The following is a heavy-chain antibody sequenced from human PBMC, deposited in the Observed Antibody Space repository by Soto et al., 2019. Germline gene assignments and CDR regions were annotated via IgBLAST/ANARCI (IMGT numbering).Heavy chain of an antibody. CDR2: ISGSDGKT. CDR1: GFSFGSYA. D-gene: IGHD1-26*01. CDR3: ARWSFLDY. J-gene: IGHJ4*02. Sequence: GSLRLSCTASGFSFGSYALSWVRQAPGKGLEWVSTISGSDGKTYYADSVKGRFSISRDTSKTTLYLEMTSLRVEDTAVYYCARWSFLDYWGQGTRVTVS. V-gene: IGHV3-23*01.